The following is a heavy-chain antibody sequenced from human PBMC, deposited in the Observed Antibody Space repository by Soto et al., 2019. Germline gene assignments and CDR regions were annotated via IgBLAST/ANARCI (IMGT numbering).Heavy chain of an antibody. CDR3: AKDRLMLTMVVVGAFDF. V-gene: IGHV3-23*01. D-gene: IGHD3-22*01. CDR2: ISGSESTT. J-gene: IGHJ3*01. Sequence: VPLLESGGGLVQPGGSLRLSCAASGFSFNNHAMTWVRQAPGKGLEWVSGISGSESTTHYADSVKGRFTISRDNSKDTLYLQMNSLRPEDTAVYYCAKDRLMLTMVVVGAFDFWGLGTMVTVSS. CDR1: GFSFNNHA.